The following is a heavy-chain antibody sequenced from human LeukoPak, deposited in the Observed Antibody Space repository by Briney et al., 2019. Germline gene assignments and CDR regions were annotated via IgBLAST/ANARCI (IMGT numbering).Heavy chain of an antibody. Sequence: GASVKVSCKTSGYTFTTYGISWVRQAPGQGLEWMGWISGSNGITKYAQKVQGRVTMTTDTSTTTAYMKVRSLRSDDTAVYYCARDDGRGWGQGTLVTVSS. CDR2: ISGSNGIT. J-gene: IGHJ4*02. CDR3: ARDDGRG. CDR1: GYTFTTYG. D-gene: IGHD1-14*01. V-gene: IGHV1-18*04.